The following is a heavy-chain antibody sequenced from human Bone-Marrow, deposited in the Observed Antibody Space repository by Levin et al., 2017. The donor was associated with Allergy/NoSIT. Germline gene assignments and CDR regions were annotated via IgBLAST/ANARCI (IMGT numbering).Heavy chain of an antibody. CDR2: LIENGVDT. Sequence: GASVKVSCAASGFAFNNYAMTWVRQAPGKGLEWVSGLIENGVDTYYADSVKGRFTISRDNSNNILYLQMINLRAEDTATYYCAKDYGLGHLEDGDRHFAYWGQGTLVTVSS. CDR1: GFAFNNYA. CDR3: AKDYGLGHLEDGDRHFAY. V-gene: IGHV3-23*01. D-gene: IGHD4-17*01. J-gene: IGHJ4*02.